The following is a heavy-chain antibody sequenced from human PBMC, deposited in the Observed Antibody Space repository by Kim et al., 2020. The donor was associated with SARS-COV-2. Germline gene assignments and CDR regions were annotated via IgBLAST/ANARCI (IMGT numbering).Heavy chain of an antibody. CDR3: ARAATNVVVVAATVVAFDI. CDR1: GGSISSGGYC. CDR2: IYYSGST. Sequence: SETLSLTCTVSGGSISSGGYCWSWIRQHPGKGLEWIGYIYYSGSTYYNPSLKSRVTISVDTSKNQFSLKLSSVTAADTVVYYCARAATNVVVVAATVVAFDIWGQGTMVTVSS. D-gene: IGHD2-15*01. V-gene: IGHV4-31*03. J-gene: IGHJ3*02.